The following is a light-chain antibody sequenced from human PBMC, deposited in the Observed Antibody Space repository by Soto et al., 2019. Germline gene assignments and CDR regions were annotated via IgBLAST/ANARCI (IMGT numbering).Light chain of an antibody. J-gene: IGKJ1*01. CDR1: QTISSW. V-gene: IGKV1-5*03. CDR2: KAS. Sequence: DIQMTQSPSTLSCSVXGRVPRPXRAXQTISSWLAWYQQKPGKAPKLLIYKASTLKSGVPSRFSGSGSGTEFTLTISSLQPDDFATYYCQHYNSYSEAFGQGTKVDI. CDR3: QHYNSYSEA.